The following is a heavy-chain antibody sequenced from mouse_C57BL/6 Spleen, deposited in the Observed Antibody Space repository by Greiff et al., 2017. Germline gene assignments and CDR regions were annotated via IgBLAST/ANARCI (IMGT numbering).Heavy chain of an antibody. Sequence: VMLVESGGGLVKPGGSLKLSCAASGFTFSDYGMHWVRQAPEKGLEWVAYISSGSSTIYYADTVKGRFTISRDNAENTLFLQMTSLRSEDTAMYYCARRLRDAMDYWGQGTSVTVSS. CDR1: GFTFSDYG. CDR2: ISSGSSTI. V-gene: IGHV5-17*01. J-gene: IGHJ4*01. D-gene: IGHD1-2*01. CDR3: ARRLRDAMDY.